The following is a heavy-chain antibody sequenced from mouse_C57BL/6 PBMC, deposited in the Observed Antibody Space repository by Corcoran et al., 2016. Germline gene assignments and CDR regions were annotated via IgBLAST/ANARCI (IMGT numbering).Heavy chain of an antibody. J-gene: IGHJ4*01. CDR1: GYTFTDYY. V-gene: IGHV1-26*01. CDR3: ARGIDY. CDR2: INPNNGGT. Sequence: EVQLQQSGPELVKLGASVKISCKASGYTFTDYYMTWVKQSHGKSLEWIGDINPNNGGTSYNQKFKGKATLTVDKSSSTAYMELRSLTSEDSAVYYCARGIDYWGQGTSVTVSS.